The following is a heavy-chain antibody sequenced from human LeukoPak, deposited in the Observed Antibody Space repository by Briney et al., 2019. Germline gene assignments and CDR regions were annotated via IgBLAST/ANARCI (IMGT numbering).Heavy chain of an antibody. CDR1: GFTFSSYS. D-gene: IGHD5-12*01. CDR2: ISSSSSYI. J-gene: IGHJ4*02. CDR3: AIGGNIVATIHFDC. V-gene: IGHV3-21*01. Sequence: GGSLRLSCAASGFTFSSYSMNWVRQAPGKGLEWVSSISSSSSYIYYADSVKGRFTISRDNAKNSLYLQMNSLRAEDTAVYYCAIGGNIVATIHFDCWGRGTLVTVSS.